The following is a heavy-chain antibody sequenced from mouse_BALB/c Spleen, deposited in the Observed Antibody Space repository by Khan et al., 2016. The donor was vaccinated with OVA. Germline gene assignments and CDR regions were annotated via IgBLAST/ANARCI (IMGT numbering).Heavy chain of an antibody. Sequence: EVQLVESGPGLVKPSQSLSLTCTVTGYSITSDYAWNWIRQFPGNKLEWMGYISYGGSTRYNPSLKSRISITRDTSKNQFFLQLNSVTTEDTATYYCARKNYYGYAMDYWGQGTSVTVSS. CDR2: ISYGGST. CDR1: GYSITSDYA. D-gene: IGHD1-1*01. V-gene: IGHV3-2*02. CDR3: ARKNYYGYAMDY. J-gene: IGHJ4*01.